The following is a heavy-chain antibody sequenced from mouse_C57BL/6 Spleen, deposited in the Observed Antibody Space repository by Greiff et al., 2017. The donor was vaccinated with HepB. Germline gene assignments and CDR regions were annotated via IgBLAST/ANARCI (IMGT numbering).Heavy chain of an antibody. Sequence: VQLQQSGPELVKPGASVKISCKASGYTFTDYYMNWVKQSHGKSLEWIGDINPNNGGTSYNQKFKGKATLTVDKSSSTAYMELRSLTSEDSAVYYCAMGLTTVVAEGYFDVWGTGTTVTVSS. CDR1: GYTFTDYY. CDR3: AMGLTTVVAEGYFDV. D-gene: IGHD1-1*01. CDR2: INPNNGGT. V-gene: IGHV1-26*01. J-gene: IGHJ1*03.